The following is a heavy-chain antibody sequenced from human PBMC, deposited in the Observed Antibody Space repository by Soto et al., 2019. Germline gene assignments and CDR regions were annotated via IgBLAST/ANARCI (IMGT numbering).Heavy chain of an antibody. Sequence: QVQLVESGGGVVQPGRSLRLSCAASGFTFSSYDMHWVRQAPGKGLEWVAVISYDGSNKYYADSVKGRFTISRDNSKNTLYLQMNSLRAEDKAVYYCASRVGATEGWGQGTLVTVSS. CDR3: ASRVGATEG. J-gene: IGHJ4*02. V-gene: IGHV3-30*03. CDR1: GFTFSSYD. D-gene: IGHD1-26*01. CDR2: ISYDGSNK.